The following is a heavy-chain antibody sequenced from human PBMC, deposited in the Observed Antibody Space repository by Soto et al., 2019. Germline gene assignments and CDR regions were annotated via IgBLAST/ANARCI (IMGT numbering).Heavy chain of an antibody. CDR2: MSGRSGGP. Sequence: QVQLVQSGGEVKKPGASVRVSCQASGYPFHKIAIHWVRQAPGHGLEWLGRMSGRSGGPNCAPTVRDRITMATDTSNNTAYMELRSLRSDNTAVYYCAREGGLGTEKHHSGLEGWGQGTAVT. J-gene: IGHJ6*02. CDR3: AREGGLGTEKHHSGLEG. D-gene: IGHD1-26*01. V-gene: IGHV1-18*01. CDR1: GYPFHKIA.